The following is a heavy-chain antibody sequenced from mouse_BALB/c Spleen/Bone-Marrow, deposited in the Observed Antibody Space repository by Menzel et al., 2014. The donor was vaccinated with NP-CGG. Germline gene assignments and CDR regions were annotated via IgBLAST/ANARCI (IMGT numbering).Heavy chain of an antibody. J-gene: IGHJ2*01. V-gene: IGHV1S130*01. CDR2: IHPNSGNT. CDR1: GYTFTNSW. CDR3: ARLHRCAYYFDY. D-gene: IGHD2-14*01. Sequence: VQLQQSGPVLVRPGASVKLSCKASGYTFTNSWIHWAKQRPGQGLDWIGEIHPNSGNTNSNEKFKGKATLTVDTSSSTAYVDLSSLTSEDSAVYYRARLHRCAYYFDYWGQGTTLTVSS.